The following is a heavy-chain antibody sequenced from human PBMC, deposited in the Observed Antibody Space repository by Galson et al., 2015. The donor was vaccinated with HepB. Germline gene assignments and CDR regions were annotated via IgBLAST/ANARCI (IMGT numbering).Heavy chain of an antibody. CDR2: ISSSGSTI. CDR1: GFTFSDYY. J-gene: IGHJ6*02. D-gene: IGHD3-3*01. CDR3: ARSEFWRAYYYYYGMDV. Sequence: SLRLSCAASGFTFSDYYMSWIRQAPGKGLEWVSYISSSGSTIYYADSVKGRFTISRDNAKNSLYLQMNSLRAEDTAVYYCARSEFWRAYYYYYGMDVWGQGTTVTVSS. V-gene: IGHV3-11*01.